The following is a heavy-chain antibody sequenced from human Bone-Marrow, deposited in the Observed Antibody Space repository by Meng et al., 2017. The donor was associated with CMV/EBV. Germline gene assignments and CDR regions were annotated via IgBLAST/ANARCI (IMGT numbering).Heavy chain of an antibody. J-gene: IGHJ4*02. CDR1: GYTFTGYY. CDR3: ARVRDSSGWYHLDY. CDR2: INPNSGGT. D-gene: IGHD6-19*01. Sequence: ASVKVSCKASGYTFTGYYMHWVRQAPGQGLEWMGWINPNSGGTNYAQKFQGRVTMTRDTSISTAYRELSRLRSGDTAGYDGARVRDSSGWYHLDYWGQGTLVTVSS. V-gene: IGHV1-2*02.